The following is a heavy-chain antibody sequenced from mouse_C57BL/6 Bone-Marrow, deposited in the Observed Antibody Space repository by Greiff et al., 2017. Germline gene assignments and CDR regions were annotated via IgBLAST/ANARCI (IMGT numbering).Heavy chain of an antibody. Sequence: EVKLMESGGGLVQPGGSLKLSCAASGFTFSDYGMAWVRQAPRKGPEWVAFISNLAYSIYYADTVTGRFTISRENAKNTLYLEMSSLRSEDTAMYYCARRTRGGDYYAMDYWGQGTSVTVSS. CDR1: GFTFSDYG. V-gene: IGHV5-15*01. CDR3: ARRTRGGDYYAMDY. CDR2: ISNLAYSI. J-gene: IGHJ4*01.